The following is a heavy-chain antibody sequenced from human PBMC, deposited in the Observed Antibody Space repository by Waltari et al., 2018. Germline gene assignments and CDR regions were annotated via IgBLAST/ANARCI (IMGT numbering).Heavy chain of an antibody. CDR2: IKSKTDGGTT. Sequence: EVQLVESGGGLVKPGGSLRLSCAASCFTFSNAWLNWVRQAPWQGLEWVGRIKSKTDGGTTDYAAPVKGRFTISRDDSKNTLYLQMNSLKTEDTAVYYCTTDAWVGANRLIAFDIWGQGTMVTVSS. V-gene: IGHV3-15*07. CDR3: TTDAWVGANRLIAFDI. D-gene: IGHD1-26*01. J-gene: IGHJ3*02. CDR1: CFTFSNAW.